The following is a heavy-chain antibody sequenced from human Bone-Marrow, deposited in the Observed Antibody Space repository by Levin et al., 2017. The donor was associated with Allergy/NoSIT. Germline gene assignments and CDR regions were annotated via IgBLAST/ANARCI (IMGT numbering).Heavy chain of an antibody. Sequence: GESLKISCAASGFTFSSYWMSWVRQAPGKGLEWVASIKQDGSEKYYGDSVKGRFTISRDNAKNSLNLQINSLRAEDTALYFCARTVVVVPSALFLRAGYYYMDVWGKGTTVTVSS. CDR2: IKQDGSEK. CDR1: GFTFSSYW. V-gene: IGHV3-7*03. CDR3: ARTVVVVPSALFLRAGYYYMDV. D-gene: IGHD2-2*01. J-gene: IGHJ6*03.